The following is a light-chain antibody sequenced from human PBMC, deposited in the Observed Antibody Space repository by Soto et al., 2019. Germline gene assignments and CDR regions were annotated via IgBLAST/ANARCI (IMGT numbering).Light chain of an antibody. J-gene: IGLJ2*01. V-gene: IGLV1-44*01. Sequence: VLTQPPSASATPGQRVSISCSGGSSNVGGFPVNWYQHLPGTAPKLLLYHNTQRPSGVPDRFSGSKSGTSASLAISGLQPEDEGTYYCAAWDGSLSGVIFGGGTKVTVL. CDR1: SSNVGGFP. CDR2: HNT. CDR3: AAWDGSLSGVI.